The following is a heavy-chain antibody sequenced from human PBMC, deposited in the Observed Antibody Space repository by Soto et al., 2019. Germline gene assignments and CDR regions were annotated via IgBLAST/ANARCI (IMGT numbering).Heavy chain of an antibody. J-gene: IGHJ6*02. Sequence: QVQLVQSGAEVKKPGASVKVSCKVSGYTLTELSMHWVRQAPGKGLEWMGGFDPEDGETIYAQKFQGRVTMTEDTSTDKAYMELSSLRSEDTAVYYCATATYYDFWSGPGGYYGMDVWGQGTTVTVSS. CDR3: ATATYYDFWSGPGGYYGMDV. V-gene: IGHV1-24*01. CDR2: FDPEDGET. CDR1: GYTLTELS. D-gene: IGHD3-3*01.